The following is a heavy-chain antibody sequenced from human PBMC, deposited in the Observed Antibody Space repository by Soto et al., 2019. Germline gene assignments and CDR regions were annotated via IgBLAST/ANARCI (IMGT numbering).Heavy chain of an antibody. J-gene: IGHJ4*02. D-gene: IGHD3-16*01. Sequence: QVQLVQSGAEVKKPGSSVKVSCKASGGTFSSYTISWVRQAPGQGLEWMGRIIPILGIANYAQKFQGRVTITADKSTSTAYMELSGLRSEDTAVYYCARASVSGGGVDYWGQGTLVTVSS. V-gene: IGHV1-69*02. CDR2: IIPILGIA. CDR1: GGTFSSYT. CDR3: ARASVSGGGVDY.